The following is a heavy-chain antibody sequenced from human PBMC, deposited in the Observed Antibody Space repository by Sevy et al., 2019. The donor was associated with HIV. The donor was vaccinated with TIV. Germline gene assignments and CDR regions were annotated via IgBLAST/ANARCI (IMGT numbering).Heavy chain of an antibody. CDR1: GYTFINFS. CDR2: INPSGGST. J-gene: IGHJ4*02. Sequence: ASVKVSCKASGYTFINFSMHWVRQAPGQGLKWVGIINPSGGSTNYAQKFQGRITMTRDTSTSTVYMELSSLRSEDTAISYCARTYYFDSSGYLPSGYPIGFWGQGTLVTVSS. CDR3: ARTYYFDSSGYLPSGYPIGF. D-gene: IGHD3-22*01. V-gene: IGHV1-46*03.